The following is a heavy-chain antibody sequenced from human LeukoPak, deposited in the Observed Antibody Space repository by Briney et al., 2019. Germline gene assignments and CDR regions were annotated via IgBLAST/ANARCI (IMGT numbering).Heavy chain of an antibody. D-gene: IGHD3-22*01. CDR1: GGSISSYY. Sequence: PSETLSLTCTVSGGSISSYYWSWIRQPAGKGLEWIGRIYTSGSTNYNPSLKSRVTMSVDTSKNQFSLKLSSVTAADTAAYYCARTYYYDSSGYGYFQHWGQGTLVTVSS. CDR2: IYTSGST. J-gene: IGHJ1*01. CDR3: ARTYYYDSSGYGYFQH. V-gene: IGHV4-4*07.